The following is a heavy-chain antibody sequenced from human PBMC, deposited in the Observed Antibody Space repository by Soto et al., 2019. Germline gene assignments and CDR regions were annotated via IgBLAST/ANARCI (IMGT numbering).Heavy chain of an antibody. J-gene: IGHJ6*02. CDR2: ISSSSSTI. Sequence: GGSLRLSCAASGFTFSSYSMNWVRQAPGKGLEWVSYISSSSSTIYYADPVKGRLTISRNNAKNSLYLQMNSLRDEDTAVYYCASLPLGFGELPYYYYGMDVWGQGTTVTVSS. D-gene: IGHD3-10*01. CDR3: ASLPLGFGELPYYYYGMDV. CDR1: GFTFSSYS. V-gene: IGHV3-48*02.